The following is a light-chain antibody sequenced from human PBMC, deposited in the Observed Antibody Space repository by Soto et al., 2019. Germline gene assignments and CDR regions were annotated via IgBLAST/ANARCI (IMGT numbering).Light chain of an antibody. Sequence: QPVLTQPASVSGSRGQSITISCTGTSSDVGGYNYVSWFQHNPGKAPKVMIYEVTNRPSGVSNRFSGSKSGNTASLTISGLQAEDEADYYCSSYTSSNTLIFGGGTKLTVL. CDR1: SSDVGGYNY. CDR3: SSYTSSNTLI. V-gene: IGLV2-14*01. J-gene: IGLJ2*01. CDR2: EVT.